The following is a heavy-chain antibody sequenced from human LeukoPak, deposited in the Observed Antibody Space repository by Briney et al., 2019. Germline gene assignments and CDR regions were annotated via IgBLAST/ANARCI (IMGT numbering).Heavy chain of an antibody. V-gene: IGHV4-34*01. D-gene: IGHD4-11*01. CDR2: INYSGGT. CDR1: GGPFNAYY. CDR3: ARGNMWDYRRYYYYMDV. Sequence: SETLSLTCDVSGGPFNAYYWTWIRQPPGKGLEWIGEINYSGGTNYNPSLKSRVAISIDTSKNQFSLKLNSMTAADTAIYYCARGNMWDYRRYYYYMDVWGKGTTVTVSS. J-gene: IGHJ6*03.